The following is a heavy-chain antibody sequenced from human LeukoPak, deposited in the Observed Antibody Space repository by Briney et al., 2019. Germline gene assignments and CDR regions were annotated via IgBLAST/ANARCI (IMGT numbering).Heavy chain of an antibody. D-gene: IGHD6-19*01. V-gene: IGHV3-30*03. J-gene: IGHJ6*02. CDR1: GFTFDTYG. CDR3: ARDASSSRYYYYGMDV. CDR2: ISYDGSNK. Sequence: PGGSLRLSCAASGFTFDTYGIHWVRQAPGKGLEWVALISYDGSNKYYADSVKGRFTISRDNSKNTLYLQMNSLRAEDTAVYYCARDASSSRYYYYGMDVWGQGTTVTVSS.